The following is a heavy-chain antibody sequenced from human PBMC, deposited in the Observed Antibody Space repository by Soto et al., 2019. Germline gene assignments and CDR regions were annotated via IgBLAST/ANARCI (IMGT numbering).Heavy chain of an antibody. CDR1: GGSIITSYY. CDR3: ARHDWARFYGMDV. J-gene: IGHJ6*02. D-gene: IGHD2-21*01. CDR2: IYYSWST. Sequence: ASETLSLTCSVSGGSIITSYYWGWIRQPPGKGLEWIASIYYSWSTYYNPSLKSRVTIFVDTSQSQFSLMLGSVTAADTAAYYCARHDWARFYGMDVWGQGTTVTVSS. V-gene: IGHV4-39*01.